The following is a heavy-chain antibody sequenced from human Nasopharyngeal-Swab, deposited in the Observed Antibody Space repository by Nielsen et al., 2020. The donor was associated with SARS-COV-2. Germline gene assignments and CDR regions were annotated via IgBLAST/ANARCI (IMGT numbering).Heavy chain of an antibody. J-gene: IGHJ4*02. Sequence: SVKVSCKASGYTFTSYAISWVRQAPGQGLEWMGGIIPIFGTANYAQKFQGRVTITADESTSTAYMELSSLRSEDTAVYYCARGRYYYDSSPEDYFDYWGQGTLVTVSS. CDR2: IIPIFGTA. V-gene: IGHV1-69*13. CDR3: ARGRYYYDSSPEDYFDY. CDR1: GYTFTSYA. D-gene: IGHD3-22*01.